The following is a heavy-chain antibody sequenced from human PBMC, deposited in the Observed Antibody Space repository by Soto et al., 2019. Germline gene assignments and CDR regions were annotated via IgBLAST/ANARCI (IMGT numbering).Heavy chain of an antibody. J-gene: IGHJ4*02. V-gene: IGHV1-69*01. CDR1: GDTFSTFG. D-gene: IGHD3-22*01. CDR3: ATRTPQGSCYFDY. Sequence: QVQLVQSGAEVKKPGSSVKVSCKASGDTFSTFGISWVRQAPGQGLEWMGGIVPIFGTPHYAQKFQGRVTMAADESTSTASMELSSLRSADTAIYYCATRTPQGSCYFDYWGQGTLVTVSS. CDR2: IVPIFGTP.